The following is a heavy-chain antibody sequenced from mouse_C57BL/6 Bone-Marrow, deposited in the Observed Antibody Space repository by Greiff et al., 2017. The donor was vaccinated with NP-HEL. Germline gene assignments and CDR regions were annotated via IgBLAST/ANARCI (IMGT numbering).Heavy chain of an antibody. V-gene: IGHV1-54*01. CDR3: ARRGYYGSSPWYFDV. J-gene: IGHJ1*03. D-gene: IGHD1-1*01. Sequence: QVQLQQSGAELVRPGTSVKVSCKASGYAFTNYLIEWVKQRPGQGLEWIGVINPGSGGTNYNEKFKGKATLTADISSSTAYMQLSSLTSEDSAVYFCARRGYYGSSPWYFDVWGTGTTVTVSS. CDR1: GYAFTNYL. CDR2: INPGSGGT.